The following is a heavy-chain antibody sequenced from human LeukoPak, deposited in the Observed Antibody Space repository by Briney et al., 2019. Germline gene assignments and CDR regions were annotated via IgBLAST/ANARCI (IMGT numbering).Heavy chain of an antibody. CDR1: GGSISPLY. J-gene: IGHJ4*02. V-gene: IGHV4-59*11. Sequence: PSETLSLTCTDSGGSISPLYWSWIRQPPGKGLEFIGYIFFTGTTNYNPSLKSRVTLSVDTSKNQFSLKLSSVTPADTAVYYCARGGVAAKYYFDYWGQGTLVTVSS. CDR3: ARGGVAAKYYFDY. CDR2: IFFTGTT. D-gene: IGHD3-10*01.